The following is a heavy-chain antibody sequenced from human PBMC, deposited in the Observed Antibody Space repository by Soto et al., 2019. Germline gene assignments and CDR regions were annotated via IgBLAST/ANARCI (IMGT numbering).Heavy chain of an antibody. CDR2: INPNSGGT. Sequence: GASVKVSCKASGYTFTGYCMHWVRQAPGQGLEWMGWINPNSGGTNYAQKLQGWVTMTRDTSISTAYMELSRLRSDDTAVYYCSRVGRWYDYIWGSYRYHDAFDIWGQGTMVTVSS. V-gene: IGHV1-2*04. J-gene: IGHJ3*02. CDR3: SRVGRWYDYIWGSYRYHDAFDI. CDR1: GYTFTGYC. D-gene: IGHD3-16*02.